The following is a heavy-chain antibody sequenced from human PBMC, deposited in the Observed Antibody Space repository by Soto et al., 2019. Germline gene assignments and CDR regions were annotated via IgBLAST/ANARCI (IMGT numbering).Heavy chain of an antibody. CDR2: INHSGST. D-gene: IGHD2-2*01. CDR1: GGSFSGYY. J-gene: IGHJ4*02. V-gene: IGHV4-34*01. CDR3: ARADVSSTSFPFDY. Sequence: SETLSLTCAVYGGSFSGYYWSWIRQPPGKGLEWIGEINHSGSTNYNPSLKSRVTISVDTSKNQFSLKLSSVTAADTAVYYCARADVSSTSFPFDYWGQGTLVTVSS.